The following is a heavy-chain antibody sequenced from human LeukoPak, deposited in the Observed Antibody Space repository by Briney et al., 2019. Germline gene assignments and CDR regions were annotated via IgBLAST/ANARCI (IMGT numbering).Heavy chain of an antibody. V-gene: IGHV4-59*08. CDR3: ARLVGYGSGDAFDI. CDR2: VHYSGTA. Sequence: SETLSLTCTVSDGSITNYDWSWVRQPPGKGLEFIGHVHYSGTANYNPSLRSRVTISIDTSKKHFFLKLKSVTAADTAVYYCARLVGYGSGDAFDIWGQGTMVTVSS. J-gene: IGHJ3*02. D-gene: IGHD3-10*01. CDR1: DGSITNYD.